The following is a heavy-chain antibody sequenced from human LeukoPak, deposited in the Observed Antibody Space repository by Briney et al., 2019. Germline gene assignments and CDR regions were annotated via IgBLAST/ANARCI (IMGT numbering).Heavy chain of an antibody. CDR1: GFTVSSNY. J-gene: IGHJ3*02. D-gene: IGHD1-1*01. CDR2: LYSGGST. CDR3: ARDLSDSIRNEDAFDI. Sequence: GGSLRLSRAASGFTVSSNYMSWVRQAPGKGLEWVSVLYSGGSTYYADSVKGRFTISRHNSKNTLYLQMNSLRAEDTAVYYCARDLSDSIRNEDAFDIWGQGTMVTVSS. V-gene: IGHV3-53*04.